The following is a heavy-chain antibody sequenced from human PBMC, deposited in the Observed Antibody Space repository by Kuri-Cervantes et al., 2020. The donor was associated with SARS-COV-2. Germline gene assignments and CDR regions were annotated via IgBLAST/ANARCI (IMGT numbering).Heavy chain of an antibody. J-gene: IGHJ4*02. CDR3: AGLPPRGRDGYNTDY. D-gene: IGHD5-24*01. Sequence: SGSLRLTCAAYGFTLSSYSMNWVRQAPGKGMLLVSRINSDGSSTSYADSVKGRFTISRDNAKNSLYLQMNSLRAEDTAVYYCAGLPPRGRDGYNTDYWGQGTLVTVSS. V-gene: IGHV3-74*01. CDR2: INSDGSST. CDR1: GFTLSSYS.